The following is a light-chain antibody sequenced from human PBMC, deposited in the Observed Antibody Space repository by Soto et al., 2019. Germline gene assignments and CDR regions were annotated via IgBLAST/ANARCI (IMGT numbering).Light chain of an antibody. CDR2: DAS. CDR3: QQFNSYPPTT. V-gene: IGKV1-13*02. CDR1: QGISSA. Sequence: AIQLTQSPSSLSASVGDRVTITCRASQGISSALAWYQQKPGKAPKLLIYDASSLESGVPSRFSGSGSGSDFTLTISSLQPEDFATYYCQQFNSYPPTTFGGGTKVEIK. J-gene: IGKJ4*01.